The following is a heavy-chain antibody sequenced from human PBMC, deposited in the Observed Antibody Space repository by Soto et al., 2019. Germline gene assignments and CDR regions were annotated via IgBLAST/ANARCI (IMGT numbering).Heavy chain of an antibody. J-gene: IGHJ2*01. D-gene: IGHD6-13*01. Sequence: QVQLVESGGGVVQPGRSLRLSCAASGFTFSSYGMHWVRQAPGKGLEWVAVISSDGSNKYYAESVKGRFTISRDNSKNTLYLQMNSLRAEDTAVYYCAKDTSSNWNWYFDLWGRGSLVTVSS. CDR1: GFTFSSYG. V-gene: IGHV3-30*18. CDR2: ISSDGSNK. CDR3: AKDTSSNWNWYFDL.